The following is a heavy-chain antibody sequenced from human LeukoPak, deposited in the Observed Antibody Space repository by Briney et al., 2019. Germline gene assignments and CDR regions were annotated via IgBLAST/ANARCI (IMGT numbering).Heavy chain of an antibody. Sequence: GGSLRLSCAASGFTFSSYAMSWVRQAPGKGLEWVSAISGSGGSTYYADSVKGRFTISRDNSKNTLYLQMNSLRAEDTAVYYCAKHQDYYDSSGYFLDYWGQGTLVTVSS. D-gene: IGHD3-22*01. CDR2: ISGSGGST. V-gene: IGHV3-23*01. J-gene: IGHJ4*02. CDR1: GFTFSSYA. CDR3: AKHQDYYDSSGYFLDY.